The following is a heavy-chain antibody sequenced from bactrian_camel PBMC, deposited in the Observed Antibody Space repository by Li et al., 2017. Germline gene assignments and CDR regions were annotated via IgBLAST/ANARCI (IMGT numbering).Heavy chain of an antibody. Sequence: HVQLVESGGGSVQVGGSLTLSCEASGDTSNDKCLGWFRQAPGREREAVASIYSADGTADYADSVKGRFTISQDALKGTMYLEMDALKPEDTAMYYCAADRRRRCVLPATDYQGQGTQVTVS. CDR2: IYSADGTA. J-gene: IGHJ4*01. D-gene: IGHD4*01. V-gene: IGHV3S54*01. CDR1: GDTSNDKC.